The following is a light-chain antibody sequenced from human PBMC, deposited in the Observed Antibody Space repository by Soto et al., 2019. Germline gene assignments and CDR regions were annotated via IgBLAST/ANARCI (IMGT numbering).Light chain of an antibody. CDR3: PQRSNWPRT. CDR1: QSVSSY. V-gene: IGKV3-11*01. J-gene: IGKJ1*01. CDR2: DAS. Sequence: EVVLTQSPATLSLSPGERATLSCRASQSVSSYLAWYQQKPGQAPRLLIYDASNRATGIPARFSGSGSGTDFTLTISSLEPEDFAVYYCPQRSNWPRTFGKGTKVEIK.